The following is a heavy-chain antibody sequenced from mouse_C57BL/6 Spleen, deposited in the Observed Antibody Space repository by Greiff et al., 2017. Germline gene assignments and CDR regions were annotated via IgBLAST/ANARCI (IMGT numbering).Heavy chain of an antibody. V-gene: IGHV5-4*01. CDR1: GFTFSSYS. J-gene: IGHJ4*01. Sequence: EVHLVESGGGLVKPGGSLKLSCAASGFTFSSYSMSWVRQTPEKRLEWVATISDGGSYTYYPDYVKGRFTISRDNAKNNLYLQMSHLKSEDTAMYYCAREDGNKGIYCAMDFWGKGTSVTVSS. CDR3: AREDGNKGIYCAMDF. D-gene: IGHD2-1*01. CDR2: ISDGGSYT.